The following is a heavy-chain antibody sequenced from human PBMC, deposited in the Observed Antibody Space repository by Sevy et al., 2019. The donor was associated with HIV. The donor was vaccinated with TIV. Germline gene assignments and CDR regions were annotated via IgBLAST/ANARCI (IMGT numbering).Heavy chain of an antibody. D-gene: IGHD6-19*01. CDR3: ARGTPTVAGPDS. CDR1: GFTFSDYY. V-gene: IGHV3-11*04. CDR2: ITSSGSTM. Sequence: GGSLRLSCAASGFTFSDYYMSWVRQAPGKGLEWVSYITSSGSTMYYADSVKGRFTISSDNAENSLYLQMNSLRAEDTAVYYCARGTPTVAGPDSWGQGTLVTVSS. J-gene: IGHJ4*02.